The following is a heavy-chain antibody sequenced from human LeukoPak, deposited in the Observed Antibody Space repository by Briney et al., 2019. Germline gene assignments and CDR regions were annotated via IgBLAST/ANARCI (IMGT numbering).Heavy chain of an antibody. CDR3: ARRGPVGGGWRFAY. Sequence: ASVKVSCKASGYTFTRYGISWVRQAPGQGLEWMGWISGYYGNTDSAQNLQGRVTMTRDTSTSTAYMELRSLTSDDTAVYYCARRGPVGGGWRFAYWGQGTLVTVSS. D-gene: IGHD6-19*01. V-gene: IGHV1-18*01. CDR1: GYTFTRYG. CDR2: ISGYYGNT. J-gene: IGHJ4*02.